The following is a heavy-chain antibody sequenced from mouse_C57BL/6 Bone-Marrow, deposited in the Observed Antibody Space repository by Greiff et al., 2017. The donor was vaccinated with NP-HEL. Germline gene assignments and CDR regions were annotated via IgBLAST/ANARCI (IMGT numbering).Heavy chain of an antibody. CDR2: ISNGGGST. V-gene: IGHV5-12*01. D-gene: IGHD1-1*01. CDR1: GFTFSDYY. CDR3: ARGDYGSRSAWFAY. J-gene: IGHJ3*01. Sequence: EVHLVESGGGLVQPGGSLKLSCAASGFTFSDYYMYWVRQTPEKRLEWVAYISNGGGSTYYPDTVKGRFTISRDNAKNTLYLQMSRLKSEDTAMYYCARGDYGSRSAWFAYWGQGTLVTVSA.